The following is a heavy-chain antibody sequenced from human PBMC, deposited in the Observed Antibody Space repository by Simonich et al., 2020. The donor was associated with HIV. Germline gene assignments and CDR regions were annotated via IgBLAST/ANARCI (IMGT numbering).Heavy chain of an antibody. D-gene: IGHD3-10*01. J-gene: IGHJ3*02. V-gene: IGHV4-39*01. CDR3: SRGSVSLVRGIILTTNAFDI. CDR1: GGSISSSSYY. Sequence: QLQLQESGPGLVKPSETLSLTCSVSGGSISSSSYYWGWIRRPPGKGLAWIGSISYSGSTFYNPSLKSRVTISVDTSKNQFSLTLSSVTAPDTAVYYCSRGSVSLVRGIILTTNAFDIWGQGTMVTVSS. CDR2: ISYSGST.